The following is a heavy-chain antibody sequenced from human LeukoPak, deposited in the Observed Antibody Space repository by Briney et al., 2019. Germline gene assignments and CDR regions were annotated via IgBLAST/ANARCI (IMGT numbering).Heavy chain of an antibody. Sequence: PGGSLRLSCAASGFTFSNYDMSWVRQAPRQAPGRGLEWVSGISASGGSTLYADSVKGRFTISRDNSKNTLYLHMNSLRAEDTAVYYYAKDPSGRYYFDYWGQGTLVSVSS. J-gene: IGHJ4*02. V-gene: IGHV3-23*01. CDR3: AKDPSGRYYFDY. CDR2: ISASGGST. CDR1: GFTFSNYD. D-gene: IGHD6-19*01.